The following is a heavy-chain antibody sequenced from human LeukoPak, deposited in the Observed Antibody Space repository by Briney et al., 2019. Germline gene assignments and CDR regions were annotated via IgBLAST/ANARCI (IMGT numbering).Heavy chain of an antibody. D-gene: IGHD1-1*01. CDR2: INPSGGST. CDR1: GYTFTSYY. J-gene: IGHJ6*02. V-gene: IGHV1-46*01. Sequence: ASVRVSCKASGYTFTSYYMHWVRQAPGHELEWMGLINPSGGSTSYAQKFQGRVNMTRDTSTSTVYMELSRLRSDDTAAYYCARVPQTDPRGYYYYGMDVWGQGTTVTVSS. CDR3: ARVPQTDPRGYYYYGMDV.